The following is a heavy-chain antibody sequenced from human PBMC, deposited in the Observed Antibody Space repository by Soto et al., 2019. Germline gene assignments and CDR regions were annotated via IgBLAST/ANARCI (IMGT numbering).Heavy chain of an antibody. V-gene: IGHV3-21*01. CDR1: GFTFSSYS. CDR3: ARNLHGYYDSSGYYPFDY. J-gene: IGHJ4*02. D-gene: IGHD3-22*01. CDR2: ISSSSSYI. Sequence: PGGSLRLSCAASGFTFSSYSMNCVRQAPGKGLEWVSSISSSSSYIYYADSVKCRFTISRDNAKNSLYPQMNSRRAEDTAVYYCARNLHGYYDSSGYYPFDYWGQGTLGTVSS.